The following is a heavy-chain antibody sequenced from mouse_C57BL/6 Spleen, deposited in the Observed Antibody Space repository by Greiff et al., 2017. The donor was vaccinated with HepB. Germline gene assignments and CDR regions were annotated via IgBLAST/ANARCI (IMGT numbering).Heavy chain of an antibody. Sequence: VQLQQSGPELVKPGASVKIPCKASGYTFTDYNMDWVKQSHGKSLEWIGDINPNNGGTIYNQKFKGKATLTVDKSSSTAYMELRSQTSEDTAVYYCARKGITTVVATGAMDYWGQGTSVTVSS. CDR3: ARKGITTVVATGAMDY. V-gene: IGHV1-18*01. D-gene: IGHD1-1*01. CDR2: INPNNGGT. CDR1: GYTFTDYN. J-gene: IGHJ4*01.